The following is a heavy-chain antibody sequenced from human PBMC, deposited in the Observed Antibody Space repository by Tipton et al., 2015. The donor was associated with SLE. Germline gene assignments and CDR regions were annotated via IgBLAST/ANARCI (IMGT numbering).Heavy chain of an antibody. D-gene: IGHD3-22*01. Sequence: LRLSCTVSGGSISSSSYYWGWIRQPPGKGLEWIGSIYYSGSTYYNPSLKSRVTISVDTSKNQFSLKLSSVTAADTAVYYCARHLGHYYDTPTGGWFDPWGQGILVTVSS. J-gene: IGHJ5*02. V-gene: IGHV4-39*01. CDR1: GGSISSSSYY. CDR2: IYYSGST. CDR3: ARHLGHYYDTPTGGWFDP.